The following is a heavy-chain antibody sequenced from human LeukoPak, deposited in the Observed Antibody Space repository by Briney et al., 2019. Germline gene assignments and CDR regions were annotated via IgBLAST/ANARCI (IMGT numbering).Heavy chain of an antibody. CDR2: IGAYNGNT. V-gene: IGHV1-18*01. CDR1: GYTFTSYG. CDR3: ARDLRSGWVDY. J-gene: IGHJ4*02. Sequence: GASVKVSCKASGYTFTSYGISWVRQAPGQGLEWVGWIGAYNGNTNYAQKLQGRVTMTTDTSTSTAYMELRSLRSDDTAVYYCARDLRSGWVDYWGQGTLVTVSS. D-gene: IGHD6-19*01.